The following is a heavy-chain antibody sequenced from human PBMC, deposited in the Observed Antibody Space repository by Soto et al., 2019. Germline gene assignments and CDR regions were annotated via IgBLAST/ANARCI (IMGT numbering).Heavy chain of an antibody. CDR2: IHSDGSTT. CDR1: GFTFNYYW. D-gene: IGHD2-21*02. Sequence: EVPLVESEGGLVQRGGSLRLSCAASGFTFNYYWMHWVRQALGQGLVWVSHIHSDGSTTTYADSVKGRFTISRDNAKNTLYLQMNSLRAEDTAVYYCVRGDKGGFDLWGQGTTVTVSS. V-gene: IGHV3-74*01. J-gene: IGHJ3*01. CDR3: VRGDKGGFDL.